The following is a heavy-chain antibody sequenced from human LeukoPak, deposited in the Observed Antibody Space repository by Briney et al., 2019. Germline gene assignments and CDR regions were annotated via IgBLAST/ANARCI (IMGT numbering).Heavy chain of an antibody. CDR1: GFTVSSNY. D-gene: IGHD4-17*01. CDR2: IYGADST. V-gene: IGHV3-53*04. Sequence: GGSLRLSCAASGFTVSSNYMSWVRQAPGKGLEWVSIIYGADSTYYADSVKGRFTISRHNSKNTLYLQMNSLRAEDTAVYYCAGAPTYGWFAYWGQGTLVTVSS. CDR3: AGAPTYGWFAY. J-gene: IGHJ4*02.